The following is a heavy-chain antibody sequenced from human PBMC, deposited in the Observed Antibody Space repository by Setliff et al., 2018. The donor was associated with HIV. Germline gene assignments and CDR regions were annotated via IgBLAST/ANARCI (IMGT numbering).Heavy chain of an antibody. CDR3: ATDPGYSSTWYSESFQH. CDR1: GYTFSDYG. V-gene: IGHV1-24*01. Sequence: ASVKVSCKTSGYTFSDYGITWVRQAPGQGLEWMANFDPEDGETFYAQKFQGRLTMTEDTSTDTAYMELSSLRSDDTAMYYCATDPGYSSTWYSESFQHWGQGTVVTVSS. CDR2: FDPEDGET. J-gene: IGHJ1*01. D-gene: IGHD6-13*01.